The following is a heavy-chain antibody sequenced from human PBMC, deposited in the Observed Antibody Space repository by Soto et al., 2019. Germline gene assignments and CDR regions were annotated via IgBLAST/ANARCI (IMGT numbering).Heavy chain of an antibody. V-gene: IGHV3-21*06. Sequence: GGSLRLSCAASGFTFSTYSMVWVRQAPGRGLEWVSSISSSSNYIFYGDAVKGRFTISRDNAKNSLYLEMNSLRAEDTAVYYCARESEDLTSNFDYWGQGTLVTVSS. J-gene: IGHJ4*02. CDR2: ISSSSNYI. CDR3: ARESEDLTSNFDY. CDR1: GFTFSTYS.